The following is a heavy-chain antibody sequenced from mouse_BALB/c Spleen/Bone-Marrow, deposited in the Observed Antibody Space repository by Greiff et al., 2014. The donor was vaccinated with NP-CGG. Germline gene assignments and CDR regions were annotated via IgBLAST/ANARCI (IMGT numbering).Heavy chain of an antibody. CDR1: GYTFTSYW. CDR3: ASQGDYGSFDY. D-gene: IGHD1-1*02. CDR2: IYPGDGDT. Sequence: VQLQQSGAELARPGASVKLSCKAFGYTFTSYWMQWVKQRPGQGLEWIGAIYPGDGDTRYTQKFKGKATLTADKSSSTAYMQLSSLASEDSAVYYCASQGDYGSFDYWGQGTTLTVSS. V-gene: IGHV1-87*01. J-gene: IGHJ2*01.